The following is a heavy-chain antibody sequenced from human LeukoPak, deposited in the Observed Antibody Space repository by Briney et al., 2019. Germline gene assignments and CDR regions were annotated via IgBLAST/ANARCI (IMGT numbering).Heavy chain of an antibody. J-gene: IGHJ6*03. CDR1: GFTFSSYE. D-gene: IGHD5-12*01. V-gene: IGHV3-48*03. CDR3: ARDPYSGDYGPYYYYMDV. Sequence: GGSLRLSCAASGFTFSSYEMNWVRQAPRKGLEWVSYISNSDSTIYYADSVKGRFTISRDNAQNSLYLQMNNLRDEDTAVYYCARDPYSGDYGPYYYYMDVWGKGTTVTVSS. CDR2: ISNSDSTI.